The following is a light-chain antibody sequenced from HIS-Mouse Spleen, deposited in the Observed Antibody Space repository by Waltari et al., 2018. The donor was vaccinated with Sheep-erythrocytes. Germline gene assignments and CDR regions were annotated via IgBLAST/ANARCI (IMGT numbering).Light chain of an antibody. Sequence: QSALTQPASVSGSPGQSVTTSCTGTSSDVGGYNYVSWSQQHPDQAPKLMIYDVSKRPSGVPDRFSGAKSGNTASLTISGLQAEDEADYYCCSYAGSYNHVFATGTKVTVL. CDR2: DVS. CDR1: SSDVGGYNY. V-gene: IGLV2-11*01. J-gene: IGLJ1*01. CDR3: CSYAGSYNHV.